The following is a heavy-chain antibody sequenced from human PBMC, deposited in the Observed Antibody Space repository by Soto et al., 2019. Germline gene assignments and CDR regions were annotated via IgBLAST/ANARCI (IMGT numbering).Heavy chain of an antibody. CDR2: IKAANGNT. CDR3: ARDKGSGPPRAAAFDI. Sequence: QVQLVQSGAEVKRPGASVKVSCKASGDTFTTYAMHWVRQAPGQRLEWMGWIKAANGNTKYSQKFQDRVTVTRDTSATTTYMELNSLGSEDTSVYYCARDKGSGPPRAAAFDIWGQGAMITVSS. V-gene: IGHV1-3*01. J-gene: IGHJ3*02. CDR1: GDTFTTYA. D-gene: IGHD6-25*01.